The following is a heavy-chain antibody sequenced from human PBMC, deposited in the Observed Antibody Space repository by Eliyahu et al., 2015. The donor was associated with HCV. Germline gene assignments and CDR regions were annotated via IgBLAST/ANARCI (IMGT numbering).Heavy chain of an antibody. J-gene: IGHJ6*02. CDR3: ARVNSVYNYVAYYYGMDV. V-gene: IGHV4-59*01. CDR1: GGSMSSYY. D-gene: IGHD5/OR15-5a*01. Sequence: QVQLQESGPGLVKPSETLSLTCTVSGGSMSSYYWSWIRQPPGKGLEWIGNIYYSGNTNYSPSLKSRVTISVDTSKNQFSLRLSSVTAADTAVYYCARVNSVYNYVAYYYGMDVWGQGTTATVSS. CDR2: IYYSGNT.